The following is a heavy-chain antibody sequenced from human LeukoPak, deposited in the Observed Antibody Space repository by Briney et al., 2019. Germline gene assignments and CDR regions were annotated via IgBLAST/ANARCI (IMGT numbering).Heavy chain of an antibody. Sequence: PSETLSLTCTVSGGSISSYYWSWIRQPPGKGLESIGYIYYSGSTNYNPSLKSRVTISVDTSKNQFSLKLSSVTAADTAVYYCARDRLDVFDYWGQGTLVTVSS. CDR3: ARDRLDVFDY. J-gene: IGHJ4*02. D-gene: IGHD3/OR15-3a*01. CDR1: GGSISSYY. CDR2: IYYSGST. V-gene: IGHV4-59*01.